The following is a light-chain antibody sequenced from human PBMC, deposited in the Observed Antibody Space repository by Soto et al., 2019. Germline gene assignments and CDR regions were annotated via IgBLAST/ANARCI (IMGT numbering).Light chain of an antibody. Sequence: EIVLTQSPGTLSLSPGQRATLSCRASQSVSSSYLAWYQHKRGQAPRLLMFGTGSRATGIPDRFSGTGSGTDFTLIINRLEPEDFAVYYCQQYSSTPHSFCQGTKLEIK. V-gene: IGKV3-20*01. CDR1: QSVSSSY. CDR2: GTG. J-gene: IGKJ2*01. CDR3: QQYSSTPHS.